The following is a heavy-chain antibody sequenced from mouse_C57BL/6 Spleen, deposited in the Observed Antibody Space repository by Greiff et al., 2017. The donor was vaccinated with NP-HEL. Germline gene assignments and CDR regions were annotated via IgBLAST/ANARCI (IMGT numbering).Heavy chain of an antibody. D-gene: IGHD1-1*01. CDR1: GFTFSSYG. CDR2: ISSGGSYT. J-gene: IGHJ2*01. Sequence: EVKLVESGGDLVKPGGSLKLSCAASGFTFSSYGMSWVRQTPDKRLEWVATISSGGSYTYYPDSVKGRFTISRDNAKNTLYLQMSSLKSEDTAMYYCARQGYYGSVDYWGQGTTLTVSS. CDR3: ARQGYYGSVDY. V-gene: IGHV5-6*01.